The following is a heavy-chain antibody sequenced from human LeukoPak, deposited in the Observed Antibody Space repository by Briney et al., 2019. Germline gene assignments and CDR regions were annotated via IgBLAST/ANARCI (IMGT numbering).Heavy chain of an antibody. D-gene: IGHD3-3*01. J-gene: IGHJ6*02. CDR2: IKQDGSEK. CDR3: ARDGSDFWSGYYGMDV. CDR1: GFTFSSYW. Sequence: GGSLRLSCAASGFTFSSYWMSWVRQAPGKGLEWVANIKQDGSEKYYVDSVKGRFTISRDNAKNSLYLQMNSLRAEDTAVYYCARDGSDFWSGYYGMDVWGQGTTVTVSS. V-gene: IGHV3-7*03.